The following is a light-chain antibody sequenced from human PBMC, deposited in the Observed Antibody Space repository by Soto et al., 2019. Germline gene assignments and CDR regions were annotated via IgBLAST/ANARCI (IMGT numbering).Light chain of an antibody. CDR1: QSISSW. Sequence: DIQMTQSPSTLSASVGDRVTITCRASQSISSWLAWYQQKPGKAPKVLIYDASTLESGVPSRFSGSGSGTELTLTISSLQPDDFATYYCQQYNSFPWTFGQGTKVDIK. CDR3: QQYNSFPWT. V-gene: IGKV1-5*01. J-gene: IGKJ1*01. CDR2: DAS.